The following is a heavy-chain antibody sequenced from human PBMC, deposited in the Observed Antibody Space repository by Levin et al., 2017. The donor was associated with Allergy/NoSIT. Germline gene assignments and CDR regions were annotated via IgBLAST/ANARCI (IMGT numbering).Heavy chain of an antibody. Sequence: ASVKVSCKAAGYTFTGYFMHWVRQAPGQGLEWMGRINPNSGGTNDAQKFQGRVTMTRDTSISTAYMELSRLRSDDTAVYYCARGDPEGAIISGHDAFDIWGQGTMVTVSS. CDR3: ARGDPEGAIISGHDAFDI. CDR2: INPNSGGT. J-gene: IGHJ3*02. CDR1: GYTFTGYF. D-gene: IGHD3-3*01. V-gene: IGHV1-2*06.